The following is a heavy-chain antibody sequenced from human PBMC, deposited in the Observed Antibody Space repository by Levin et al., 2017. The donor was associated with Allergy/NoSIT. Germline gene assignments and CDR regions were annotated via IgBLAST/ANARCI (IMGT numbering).Heavy chain of an antibody. J-gene: IGHJ3*02. Sequence: GESLKISCAVSGFTVTSNYMNWVRQAPGKGLEWVSVIYSGGGTYYADSVKGRFTISRDYSKNTLFLQMNSLRAEDTAVYYCARLTEAVGALEAFDIWGQGTMVTVSS. V-gene: IGHV3-53*01. D-gene: IGHD6-19*01. CDR2: IYSGGGT. CDR1: GFTVTSNY. CDR3: ARLTEAVGALEAFDI.